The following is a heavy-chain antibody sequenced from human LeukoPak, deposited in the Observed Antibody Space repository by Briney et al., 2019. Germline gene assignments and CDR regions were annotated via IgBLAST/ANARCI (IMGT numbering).Heavy chain of an antibody. CDR3: ARGVPVAGTIGFDY. D-gene: IGHD6-19*01. J-gene: IGHJ4*02. CDR1: GYTFTGYY. CDR2: INPNRGGT. V-gene: IGHV1-2*02. Sequence: ASVKVSCMASGYTFTGYYMHGVRETPGQGLEWMGWINPNRGGTNYAQNFQGRVTMTRDTSISTPYMELSSLRSDDTAVYYCARGVPVAGTIGFDYWGQGTLVTVSS.